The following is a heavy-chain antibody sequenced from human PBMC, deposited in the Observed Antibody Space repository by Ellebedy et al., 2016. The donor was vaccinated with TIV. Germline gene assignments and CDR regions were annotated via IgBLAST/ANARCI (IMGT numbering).Heavy chain of an antibody. CDR3: ARGPLGYCSGGSCSADY. CDR2: IYPGDSNT. Sequence: KVSCKGSGYSFTSYWIGWVRQMPGKGLEWMGNIYPGDSNTAYSPSFQGQVTISADKSISSAYLQWSSLKASDTAMYYCARGPLGYCSGGSCSADYWGQGTLVTVSS. V-gene: IGHV5-51*01. D-gene: IGHD2-15*01. CDR1: GYSFTSYW. J-gene: IGHJ4*02.